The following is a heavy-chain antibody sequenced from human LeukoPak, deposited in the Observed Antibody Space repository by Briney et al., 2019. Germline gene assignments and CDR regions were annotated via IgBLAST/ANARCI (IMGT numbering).Heavy chain of an antibody. CDR1: GFTFSSYS. Sequence: SGGSLRLSCAASGFTFSSYSISWVRQAPGKGLEWVSSITSINSYIYYADSVKGRFTISRDNAKNSLYLQMNSLRDEDTAVYYCARDPADSGWYFGHWGPGTLVTVSS. J-gene: IGHJ4*02. V-gene: IGHV3-21*01. CDR2: ITSINSYI. D-gene: IGHD6-19*01. CDR3: ARDPADSGWYFGH.